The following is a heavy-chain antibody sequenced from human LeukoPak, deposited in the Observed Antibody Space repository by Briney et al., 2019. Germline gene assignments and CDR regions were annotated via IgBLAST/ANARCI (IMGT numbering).Heavy chain of an antibody. CDR2: ISSSGSTI. V-gene: IGHV3-48*03. D-gene: IGHD3-10*02. J-gene: IGHJ3*01. CDR3: ARGVRPDAYDV. CDR1: RFTFSSYD. Sequence: GGSLRLSCAASRFTFSSYDMNWVRQAPGKGLEWVSYISSSGSTIHYADSVKGRFTISRDNAKNSLYLQVNSLRAEDTAVYYCARGVRPDAYDVWGQGTMVTVSS.